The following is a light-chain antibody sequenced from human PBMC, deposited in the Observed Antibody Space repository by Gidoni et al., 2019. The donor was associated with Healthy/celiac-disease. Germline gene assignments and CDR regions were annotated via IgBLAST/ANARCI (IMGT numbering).Light chain of an antibody. CDR2: DAS. J-gene: IGKJ4*01. Sequence: EIVLTQSPATLSLSPGERATLSCRASQSVSSYLAWYQPKPGQATRLLIDDASNRATGIPARFSGSGSGTDFTLTISRLEPEDFAVYYCQQRSNGLTFGGGTKVEIK. CDR1: QSVSSY. V-gene: IGKV3-11*01. CDR3: QQRSNGLT.